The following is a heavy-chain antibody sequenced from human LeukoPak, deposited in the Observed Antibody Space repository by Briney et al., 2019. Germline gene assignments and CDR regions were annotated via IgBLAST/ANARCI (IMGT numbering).Heavy chain of an antibody. V-gene: IGHV1-8*03. CDR3: ARVDGSPDY. CDR2: VNLKSGYT. CDR1: GYTFTKFD. J-gene: IGHJ4*02. D-gene: IGHD2-15*01. Sequence: EASVKVSCKASGYTFTKFDINWVRQATGQGLEWMGWVNLKSGYTGYAQKFQGRLTITRDTSINTAYMELSSLRSEDTAVYYCARVDGSPDYWGQGTPVTVSS.